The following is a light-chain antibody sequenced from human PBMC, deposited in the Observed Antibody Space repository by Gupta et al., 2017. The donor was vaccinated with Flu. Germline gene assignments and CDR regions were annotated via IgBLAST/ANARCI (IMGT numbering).Light chain of an antibody. CDR2: WAS. J-gene: IGKJ1*01. Sequence: DIVMTQSPDSLAVSLGERATIHRKSSQSVLYSSNNKNYLAWYQQKPGQPPKLLIYWASTRESGVPDRFSGSGSGTDFTLTISSLQAEDVAVYYCQQYYSTPLPWTFGQGTKVEIK. CDR1: QSVLYSSNNKNY. CDR3: QQYYSTPLPWT. V-gene: IGKV4-1*01.